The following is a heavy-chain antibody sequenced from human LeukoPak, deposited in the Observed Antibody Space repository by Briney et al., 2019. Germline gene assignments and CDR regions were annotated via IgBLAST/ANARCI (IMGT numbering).Heavy chain of an antibody. Sequence: SGRSLRLSCAASGFTFDDYAMHWVRQAPGKGLEWVSGISWNSGSIGYADSVKGRFTISRDTPKNTLSLQMNSLKVEDTAVYYCARDRPTNYFDHWGQGTLVTVSS. V-gene: IGHV3-9*01. J-gene: IGHJ4*02. CDR3: ARDRPTNYFDH. CDR2: ISWNSGSI. CDR1: GFTFDDYA. D-gene: IGHD1-26*01.